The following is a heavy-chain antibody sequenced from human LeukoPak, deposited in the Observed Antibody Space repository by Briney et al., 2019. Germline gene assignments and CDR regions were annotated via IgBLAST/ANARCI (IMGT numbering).Heavy chain of an antibody. V-gene: IGHV3-21*01. CDR3: ASPPGSPDF. CDR1: GFTISGYS. Sequence: GGSLRLSCAASGFTISGYSMNWVRQAPGKGLEWVSFIESGGTYINYADSVKGRFTISRDNAKNSLFLQMNSLRAEDTAVYYCASPPGSPDFWGQGTLVTVSS. CDR2: IESGGTYI. D-gene: IGHD1-1*01. J-gene: IGHJ4*02.